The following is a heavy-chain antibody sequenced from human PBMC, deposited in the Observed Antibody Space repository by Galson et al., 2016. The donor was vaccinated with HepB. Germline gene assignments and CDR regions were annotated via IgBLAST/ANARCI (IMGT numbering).Heavy chain of an antibody. D-gene: IGHD5-12*01. CDR1: GSTFSDYY. CDR3: ARNRGYSGYDAFDI. V-gene: IGHV3-11*03. CDR2: ISISSSYT. J-gene: IGHJ3*02. Sequence: SLRLSCAASGSTFSDYYMSWIRQAPGKGLEWVSYISISSSYTNYADSVKGRFTISRDNAKNSVYLQMNSLRAEDTAVYYCARNRGYSGYDAFDIWGQGTMVTVSS.